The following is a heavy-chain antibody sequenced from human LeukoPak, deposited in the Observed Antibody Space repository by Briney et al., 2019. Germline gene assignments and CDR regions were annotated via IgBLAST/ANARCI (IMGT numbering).Heavy chain of an antibody. J-gene: IGHJ4*02. Sequence: GGSLRLSCAASGFTFSSYGMHWVRQAPGKGLEWVAVIWYDGSNKYYADSVKGRFTISRDNSKNTLYLQMNSLRAEDTAVYYCAKDYGDYGDYFDYWGRGTLVTVSS. V-gene: IGHV3-33*06. CDR1: GFTFSSYG. CDR3: AKDYGDYGDYFDY. D-gene: IGHD4-17*01. CDR2: IWYDGSNK.